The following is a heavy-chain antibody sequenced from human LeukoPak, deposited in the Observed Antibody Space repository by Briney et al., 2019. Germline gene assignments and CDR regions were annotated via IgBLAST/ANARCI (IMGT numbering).Heavy chain of an antibody. CDR2: INHSGST. D-gene: IGHD3-3*01. V-gene: IGHV4-34*01. CDR3: ASFTTIFGVVAYFDY. CDR1: GGSFSGYY. Sequence: SETLSLTCAVYGGSFSGYYWSWIRQPPGKGLEWIGEINHSGSTNYNPSLKSRVTISVDTSKNQFSLKLSSVTAADTAVYYCASFTTIFGVVAYFDYWGQGTLVAVSS. J-gene: IGHJ4*02.